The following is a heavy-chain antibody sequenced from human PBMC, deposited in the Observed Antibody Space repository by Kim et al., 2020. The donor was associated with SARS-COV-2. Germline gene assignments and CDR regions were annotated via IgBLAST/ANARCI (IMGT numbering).Heavy chain of an antibody. Sequence: GGSLRLSCAASGFTFDDYAMHWVRQAPGKGLEWVSLISGDGGSTYYADSVKGRFTIPRDNSKNSLYLQMNSLRTEDTALYYCAKAGIMITFGGAFAEFDYWGQGTLVTVSS. CDR1: GFTFDDYA. CDR2: ISGDGGST. V-gene: IGHV3-43*02. J-gene: IGHJ4*02. CDR3: AKAGIMITFGGAFAEFDY. D-gene: IGHD3-16*01.